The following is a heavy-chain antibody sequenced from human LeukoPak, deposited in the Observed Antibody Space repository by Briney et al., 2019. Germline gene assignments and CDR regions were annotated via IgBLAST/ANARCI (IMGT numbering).Heavy chain of an antibody. Sequence: SETLSLTCTVSGGSISSYYWSWIRQPPGKGLEWIGYISYSGSTNYNPSLKSRVTMSVDTSKNQFSLTLTSVTAADTAVYYCARVRELVIYYYMDVWGKGTTVTVSS. CDR2: ISYSGST. V-gene: IGHV4-59*01. D-gene: IGHD3-10*01. CDR3: ARVRELVIYYYMDV. CDR1: GGSISSYY. J-gene: IGHJ6*03.